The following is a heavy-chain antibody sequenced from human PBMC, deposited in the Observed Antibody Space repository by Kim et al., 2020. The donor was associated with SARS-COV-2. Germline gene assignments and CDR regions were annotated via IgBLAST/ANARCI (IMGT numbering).Heavy chain of an antibody. D-gene: IGHD1-1*01. CDR2: ISASSTKT. Sequence: GGSLRLSCAASGFIFSDDYMSWIRQAPGKGLEWVSYISASSTKTKYTDSVKGRFTISRDNAKNSLYLQMNSLRAEDTAVYYCARDRNSYFDYWGQGSLVT. J-gene: IGHJ4*02. CDR3: ARDRNSYFDY. CDR1: GFIFSDDY. V-gene: IGHV3-11*06.